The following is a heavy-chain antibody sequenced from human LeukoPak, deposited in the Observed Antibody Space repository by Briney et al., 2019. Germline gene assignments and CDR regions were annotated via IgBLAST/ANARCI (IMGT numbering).Heavy chain of an antibody. J-gene: IGHJ4*02. D-gene: IGHD6-13*01. Sequence: PSETLSLTCTVSGGSISSGGYYWSWIRQHPGRGLEWIGYIYYSGSTYYNPSLKSRVTISADTSKNQSSLTLSSVTAADTAVYYCARARSAAGNFDYWGQGTLVTVSS. V-gene: IGHV4-31*03. CDR2: IYYSGST. CDR1: GGSISSGGYY. CDR3: ARARSAAGNFDY.